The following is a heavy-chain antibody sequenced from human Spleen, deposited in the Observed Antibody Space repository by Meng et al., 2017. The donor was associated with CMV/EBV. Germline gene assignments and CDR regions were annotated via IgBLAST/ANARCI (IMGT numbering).Heavy chain of an antibody. CDR2: INPNGGST. D-gene: IGHD3-16*01. V-gene: IGHV1-46*01. CDR3: ARDSRSGEGYFDY. J-gene: IGHJ4*02. CDR1: GYTFTSYY. Sequence: ASVKVSCKASGYTFTSYYFHWVRQAPGQGLEWVGIINPNGGSTGYAQKFQGRVTMTRDTSTSTVYMELRSLRSEDTAVYYCARDSRSGEGYFDYWGQGTLVTSPQ.